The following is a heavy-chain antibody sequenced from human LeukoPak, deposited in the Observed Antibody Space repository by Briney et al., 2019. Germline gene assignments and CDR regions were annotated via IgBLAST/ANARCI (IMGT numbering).Heavy chain of an antibody. V-gene: IGHV3-30*18. CDR1: GFTFSSYG. J-gene: IGHJ4*02. CDR2: IAYDGTNK. D-gene: IGHD6-6*01. Sequence: GGSLRLSCAASGFTFSSYGMHWVRQAPGKGLEWVAVIAYDGTNKYHADSVKGRFTISRDNSKNTLYLQMNSLRAEDTAVYYCAKGKYSSSSLDYWGQGTLVTVSS. CDR3: AKGKYSSSSLDY.